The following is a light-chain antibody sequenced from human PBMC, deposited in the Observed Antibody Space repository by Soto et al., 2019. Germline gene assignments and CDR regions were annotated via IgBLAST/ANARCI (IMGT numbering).Light chain of an antibody. CDR3: QQYYSYPRT. Sequence: AIRMTQSPSSLSASTGDRVTITCRASQGIKSYLAWYQRKPGKAPNLLIFGASILQSGVPSRFNGSGSGTDFTLTISCLQSEDFATYYCQQYYSYPRTFGQGTKVDI. CDR2: GAS. CDR1: QGIKSY. J-gene: IGKJ1*01. V-gene: IGKV1-8*01.